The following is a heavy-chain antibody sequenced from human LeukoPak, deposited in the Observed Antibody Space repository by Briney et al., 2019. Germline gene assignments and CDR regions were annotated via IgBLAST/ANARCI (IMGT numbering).Heavy chain of an antibody. CDR1: GGSISSSSYY. CDR2: IYYSGST. V-gene: IGHV4-39*07. CDR3: ARDRPSYSSGYYPSYYYYYMDV. J-gene: IGHJ6*03. D-gene: IGHD3-22*01. Sequence: SETLSLSCTVSGGSISSSSYYWGWIRQPPGKGLEWIGSIYYSGSTYYNPSLKSRVTISVDTSKIQFSRKLSSVTAADTAVYYCARDRPSYSSGYYPSYYYYYMDVWGKGTTVTVSS.